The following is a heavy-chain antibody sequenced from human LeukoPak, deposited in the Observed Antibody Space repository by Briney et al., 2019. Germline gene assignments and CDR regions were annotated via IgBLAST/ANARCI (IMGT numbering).Heavy chain of an antibody. D-gene: IGHD6-13*01. CDR2: ISGSGGST. J-gene: IGHJ4*02. V-gene: IGHV3-23*01. CDR1: GFTFSSYG. Sequence: PGGSLRLSCAASGFTFSSYGMSWVRQAPGKGLEGVSAISGSGGSTYYADSVKGCFTISRANSKNTLYLQMNSLRAEDTAVYYCAKDRAYSSSWYNYWGQGTLVTVSS. CDR3: AKDRAYSSSWYNY.